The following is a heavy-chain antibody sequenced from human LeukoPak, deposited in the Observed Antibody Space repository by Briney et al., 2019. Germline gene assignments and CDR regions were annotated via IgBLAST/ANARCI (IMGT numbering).Heavy chain of an antibody. D-gene: IGHD2-2*01. Sequence: SETLSLTCTVSGGSISSAGYYWTWIRQPPGKGLEWIGYIYYSGSTYYNPSLKSRVTISVDTSKNQFSLKLTSMTAADTAVYYCARVRTVVLPATYYFDYWGQGTLVTVSP. CDR2: IYYSGST. CDR3: ARVRTVVLPATYYFDY. CDR1: GGSISSAGYY. V-gene: IGHV4-30-4*01. J-gene: IGHJ4*02.